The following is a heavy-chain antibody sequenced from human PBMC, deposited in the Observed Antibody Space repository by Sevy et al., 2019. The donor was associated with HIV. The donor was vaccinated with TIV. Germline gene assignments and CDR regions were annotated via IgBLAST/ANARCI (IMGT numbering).Heavy chain of an antibody. V-gene: IGHV4-34*01. CDR2: IIPTGST. Sequence: SLTCAVSGGSLSGFYWSWIRQPPGKGLEWIGEIIPTGSTNYNPSLKSRVTISVDTSRSQFSLKMRSVTAADTAVYYCARGQWEHPFWGQGTLVTVSS. CDR3: ARGQWEHPF. J-gene: IGHJ4*02. CDR1: GGSLSGFY. D-gene: IGHD1-26*01.